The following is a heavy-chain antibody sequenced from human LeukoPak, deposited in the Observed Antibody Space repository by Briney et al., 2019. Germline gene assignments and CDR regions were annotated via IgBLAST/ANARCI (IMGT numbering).Heavy chain of an antibody. Sequence: SETLSLTCTVSGGSISSGDYYWSWFRQPPGKGLEWIGYIYSGSTYYNPSLKSRVTISVDTSKNQFSLKLSSVTAADTAVYYCARANGVSPSFCSSTSCYEDFDYWGQGTLVTVSS. D-gene: IGHD2-2*01. CDR2: IYSGST. J-gene: IGHJ4*02. V-gene: IGHV4-30-4*01. CDR1: GGSISSGDYY. CDR3: ARANGVSPSFCSSTSCYEDFDY.